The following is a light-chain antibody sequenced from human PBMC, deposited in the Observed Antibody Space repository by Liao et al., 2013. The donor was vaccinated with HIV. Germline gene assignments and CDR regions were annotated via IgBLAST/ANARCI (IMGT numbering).Light chain of an antibody. Sequence: SYELTQPPSVSVAPGKTARITCGGNNLGSKSVHWYQQKPGQAPILVIYYDSDRPSGIPERFSGSNSGNTATLTISRVEAGDEADYYCQVWDDSSYHIVFGGGTKLTVL. CDR1: NLGSKS. V-gene: IGLV3-21*04. CDR2: YDS. CDR3: QVWDDSSYHIV. J-gene: IGLJ2*01.